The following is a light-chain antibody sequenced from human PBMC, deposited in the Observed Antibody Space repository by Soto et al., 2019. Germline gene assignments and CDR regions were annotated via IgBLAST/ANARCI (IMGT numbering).Light chain of an antibody. CDR3: QQYGDSPRS. CDR2: VAS. Sequence: EIVLTQSPGTLSLSPGERATLSCRASQSVSDYLAWYQQKPGQAPRLLIYVASSRATGIPDRFSGSGSGTDFTLTISRLEPGDFAVYYCQQYGDSPRSFGQGTKVDIK. V-gene: IGKV3-20*01. J-gene: IGKJ1*01. CDR1: QSVSDY.